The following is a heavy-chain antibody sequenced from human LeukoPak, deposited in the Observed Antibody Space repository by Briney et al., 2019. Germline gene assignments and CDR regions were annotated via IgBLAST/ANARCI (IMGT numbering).Heavy chain of an antibody. D-gene: IGHD6-25*01. CDR1: GGSISSSSFH. Sequence: PSETLSLTCTVSGGSISSSSFHWGWIRQPPGKGLEWIGTVFHTGSTYYNPSLESRITISVDTSKNQFSLKLRSVTAADTALYFCARARHRAAVDHWGQGTLVTVSS. V-gene: IGHV4-39*01. CDR3: ARARHRAAVDH. CDR2: VFHTGST. J-gene: IGHJ4*02.